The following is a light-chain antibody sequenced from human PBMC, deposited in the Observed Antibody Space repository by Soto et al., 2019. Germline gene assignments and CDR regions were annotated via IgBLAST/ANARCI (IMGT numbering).Light chain of an antibody. CDR2: GVS. Sequence: QSALTQPASVSGSPGQSITISCTVTGDYNSVSWYQHHPGKAPKLLIYGVSSRPSGVSNRFSGSKSGNTASLTISGLQAEDEADYYCSSYTSSGTLFGGGTKLTVL. J-gene: IGLJ2*01. V-gene: IGLV2-14*03. CDR3: SSYTSSGTL. CDR1: GDYNS.